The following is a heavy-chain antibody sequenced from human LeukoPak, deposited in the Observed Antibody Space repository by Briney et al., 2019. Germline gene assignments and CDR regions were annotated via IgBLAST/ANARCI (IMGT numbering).Heavy chain of an antibody. CDR2: INPNSGDT. D-gene: IGHD3-9*01. V-gene: IGHV1-2*02. J-gene: IGHJ5*02. CDR1: GFTFSSYG. Sequence: GGSLRLSCAASGFTFSSYGMHWVRQAPGKGLEWVAWINPNSGDTNYAQKFQGRVTVTRDMSISTAYMELSRLTYDDTAMYYCARAREVTGLTPWGQGTLVTVSS. CDR3: ARAREVTGLTP.